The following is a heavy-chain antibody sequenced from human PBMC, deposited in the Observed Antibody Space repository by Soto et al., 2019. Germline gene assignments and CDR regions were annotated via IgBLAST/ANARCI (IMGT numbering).Heavy chain of an antibody. Sequence: QVQLVQSGAEVKKPGSSVKVSCKASGGTFSSYTISWVRQAPGQGLEWMGRIIPILGIANYAQKFQGRVTITADKSTSTAYMELSSLRSEDTAVYYCARAPCGSCCSHYYYYYMDVWGKGTTVTVSS. D-gene: IGHD2-15*01. CDR3: ARAPCGSCCSHYYYYYMDV. J-gene: IGHJ6*03. V-gene: IGHV1-69*02. CDR1: GGTFSSYT. CDR2: IIPILGIA.